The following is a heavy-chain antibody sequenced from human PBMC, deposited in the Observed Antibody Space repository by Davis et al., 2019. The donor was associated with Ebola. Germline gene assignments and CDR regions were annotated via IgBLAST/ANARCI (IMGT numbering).Heavy chain of an antibody. V-gene: IGHV3-72*01. CDR3: ARAASYRNYYYMDV. J-gene: IGHJ6*03. Sequence: PGGSLRLSCAVSGFTFSDHYMDWVRQAPGKGLEWVGRTRNKAKSYTTEYAASVKGRFSISRDDSKNSLYLQMNSLKTEDTAVYHCARAASYRNYYYMDVWGKRTTVTVSS. CDR2: TRNKAKSYTT. D-gene: IGHD3-10*01. CDR1: GFTFSDHY.